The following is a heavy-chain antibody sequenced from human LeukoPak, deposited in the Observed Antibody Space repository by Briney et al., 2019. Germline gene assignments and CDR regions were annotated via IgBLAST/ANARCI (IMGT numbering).Heavy chain of an antibody. D-gene: IGHD6-19*01. CDR3: ARHAYSSGWRDFDY. CDR1: GYSFPNYW. Sequence: GESLKISCQGSGYSFPNYWIAWVRQLPGKGLEWMGIIYPGDSDTRYGPSFQGQVTISADKSISTAYLQWSSLKASDTAMYYCARHAYSSGWRDFDYWGQGTLVTVSS. CDR2: IYPGDSDT. V-gene: IGHV5-51*01. J-gene: IGHJ4*02.